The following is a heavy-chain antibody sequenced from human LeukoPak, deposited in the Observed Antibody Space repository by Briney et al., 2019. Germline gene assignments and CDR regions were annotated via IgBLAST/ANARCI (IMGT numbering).Heavy chain of an antibody. Sequence: SGGSLRLSCAASGFTFSDYYMSWIRQAPGKGLEWVSYISSSGSTIYYADPVKGRFTISRDNAKNSLYLQMNSLRAEDTAVYYCAGEYSLGAFDIWGQGTMVTVSS. CDR3: AGEYSLGAFDI. CDR2: ISSSGSTI. CDR1: GFTFSDYY. V-gene: IGHV3-11*01. J-gene: IGHJ3*02. D-gene: IGHD5-18*01.